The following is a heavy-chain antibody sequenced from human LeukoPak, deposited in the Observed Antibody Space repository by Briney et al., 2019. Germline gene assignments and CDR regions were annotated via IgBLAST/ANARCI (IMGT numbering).Heavy chain of an antibody. CDR1: GGTFSSYA. J-gene: IGHJ6*03. Sequence: ASVKVSCKASGGTFSSYAISWVRQAPGQGLEWMGGIIPIFGTANYAQKFQGRVTITADKSTSTAYMELSSLRSEDTAVYYCARDIGDGYKPFYYYYYMDVWGKGTTVTVSS. CDR2: IIPIFGTA. CDR3: ARDIGDGYKPFYYYYYMDV. V-gene: IGHV1-69*06. D-gene: IGHD5-24*01.